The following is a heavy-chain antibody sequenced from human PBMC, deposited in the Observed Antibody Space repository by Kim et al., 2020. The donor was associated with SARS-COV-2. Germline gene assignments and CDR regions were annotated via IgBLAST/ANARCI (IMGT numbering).Heavy chain of an antibody. V-gene: IGHV3-33*01. D-gene: IGHD2-2*01. CDR3: ARDGRYQLLPRFDY. J-gene: IGHJ4*02. Sequence: ADSVTGRFTISRDNSKNTLYLQMNSLRAEDTAVYYCARDGRYQLLPRFDYWGQGTLVTVSS.